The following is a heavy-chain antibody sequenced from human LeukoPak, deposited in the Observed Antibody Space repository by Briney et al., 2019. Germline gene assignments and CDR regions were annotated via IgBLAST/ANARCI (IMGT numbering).Heavy chain of an antibody. J-gene: IGHJ4*02. Sequence: SETLSLTCTVSGGSISSYYWSWIRQPPAKGPVWIMYIYYSGSTNNTPSPKRRVTISVDTSKSEFSLKLSSVTAADTAVYYCARVGGIAAFDYWGQGTLVTVSS. D-gene: IGHD6-13*01. V-gene: IGHV4-59*01. CDR3: ARVGGIAAFDY. CDR2: IYYSGST. CDR1: GGSISSYY.